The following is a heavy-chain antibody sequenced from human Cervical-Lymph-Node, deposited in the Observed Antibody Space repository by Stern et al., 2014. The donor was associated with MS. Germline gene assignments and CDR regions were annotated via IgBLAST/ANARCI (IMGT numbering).Heavy chain of an antibody. CDR1: GGTFSSYT. V-gene: IGHV1-69*09. Sequence: VQLEESGAEVKKPGSSVKVSCKASGGTFSSYTISWERHAPGPGLAWMGRIIPILGIANYAQKFQGRVTITADKSTSTAYMELSSLRSEDTAVYYCARGYYDSSGFDPVDYWGQGTLVTVSS. J-gene: IGHJ4*02. CDR2: IIPILGIA. CDR3: ARGYYDSSGFDPVDY. D-gene: IGHD3-22*01.